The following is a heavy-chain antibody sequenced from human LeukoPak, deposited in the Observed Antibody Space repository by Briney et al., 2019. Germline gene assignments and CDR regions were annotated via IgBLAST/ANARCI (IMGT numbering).Heavy chain of an antibody. V-gene: IGHV3-23*01. Sequence: GGSLRLSCAASGFTFSSYAMSWVRQAPGKGLEWVSAISGSGGSTYYADSVKGRFAISRDNSKSTLYLQMNSLRVEDTAVYYCVKDFGRNLGGPGYWGRGTLVTVSS. J-gene: IGHJ4*02. CDR2: ISGSGGST. D-gene: IGHD3-10*01. CDR1: GFTFSSYA. CDR3: VKDFGRNLGGPGY.